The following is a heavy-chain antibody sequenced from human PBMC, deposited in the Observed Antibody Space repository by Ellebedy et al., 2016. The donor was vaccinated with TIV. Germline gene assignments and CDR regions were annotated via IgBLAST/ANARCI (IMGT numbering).Heavy chain of an antibody. CDR2: ISPNSDDT. D-gene: IGHD1-7*01. Sequence: ASVKVSCXASGYTFTSYGITWVRQAPGQGLEWMGWISPNSDDTNSAQTLQGRVTMTRDTSISTAYMELNSLTSEDTAVYYCARNYQGLTIWGQGTLVTVSS. V-gene: IGHV1-8*01. CDR1: GYTFTSYG. J-gene: IGHJ4*02. CDR3: ARNYQGLTI.